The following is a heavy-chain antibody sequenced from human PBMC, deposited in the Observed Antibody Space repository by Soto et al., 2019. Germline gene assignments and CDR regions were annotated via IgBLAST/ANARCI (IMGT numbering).Heavy chain of an antibody. CDR1: GFMFSDHA. D-gene: IGHD3-3*01. Sequence: GGSLRLSCVVSGFMFSDHAMNWVRQAPGKGPEWISRIDESGGTTSYADSVKGRFTISRDNTRDSLYLHMSHLRAEDTAIYYCARDRSLNFAVPPYGMDVWGPGTTVTVSS. CDR2: IDESGGTT. J-gene: IGHJ6*02. V-gene: IGHV3-48*03. CDR3: ARDRSLNFAVPPYGMDV.